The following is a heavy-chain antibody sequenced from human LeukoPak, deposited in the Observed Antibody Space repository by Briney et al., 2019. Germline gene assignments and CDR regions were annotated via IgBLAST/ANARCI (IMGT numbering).Heavy chain of an antibody. Sequence: ASVKVFCKASGYTFTGYYMHWVRQAPGQGLEWMGWINPNSGGTNYAQKFQGRVTMTRDTSISTAYMELSRLRSDDTAVYYCARIAAAFLYDAFDIWGQGTMVTVSS. D-gene: IGHD6-13*01. CDR2: INPNSGGT. CDR3: ARIAAAFLYDAFDI. CDR1: GYTFTGYY. V-gene: IGHV1-2*02. J-gene: IGHJ3*02.